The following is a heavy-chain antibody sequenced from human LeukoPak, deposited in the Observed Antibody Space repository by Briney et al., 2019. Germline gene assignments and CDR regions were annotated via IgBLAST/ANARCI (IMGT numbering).Heavy chain of an antibody. J-gene: IGHJ6*03. CDR1: GGTFSSYA. CDR2: ITPIFGTA. CDR3: GATESYYYYMDV. V-gene: IGHV1-69*05. D-gene: IGHD5-12*01. Sequence: SVKVSCKASGGTFSSYAISWVRRAPGQGLEWMGGITPIFGTANYAQKFQGRVTITTDESTSTAYMELSSLRSEDTAVYYCGATESYYYYMDVWGNGTTVTVSS.